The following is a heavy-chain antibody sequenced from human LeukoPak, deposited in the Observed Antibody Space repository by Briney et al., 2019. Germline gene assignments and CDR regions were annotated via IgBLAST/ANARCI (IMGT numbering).Heavy chain of an antibody. D-gene: IGHD6-13*01. CDR1: GGSFSGYY. J-gene: IGHJ6*02. CDR2: INHSGST. Sequence: SETLSLTCAVYGGSFSGYYWSWIRQPPGKGLEWIGEINHSGSTNYNPSLKSRVTISVDTSKNQFSLKLSSVTAADTAVYYCARGAVTYSSSWYTPYYYYYGMDVWGQGTTVTVSS. CDR3: ARGAVTYSSSWYTPYYYYYGMDV. V-gene: IGHV4-34*01.